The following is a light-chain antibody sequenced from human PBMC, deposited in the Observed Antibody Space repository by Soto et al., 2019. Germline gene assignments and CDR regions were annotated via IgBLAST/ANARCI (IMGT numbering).Light chain of an antibody. Sequence: QSALTQPASVSGSPGLSITISCTGTSSDVGSYNLVSWYQQQPGKAPKLMIYEGSKRPSGVSNRFSGSKSGNTASLTISGLQAEDEADYYCCSYAGSSTHAVFGGGTQLTVL. CDR1: SSDVGSYNL. CDR3: CSYAGSSTHAV. J-gene: IGLJ7*01. V-gene: IGLV2-23*01. CDR2: EGS.